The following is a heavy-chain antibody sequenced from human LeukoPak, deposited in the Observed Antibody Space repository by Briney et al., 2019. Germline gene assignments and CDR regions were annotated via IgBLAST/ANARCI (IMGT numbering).Heavy chain of an antibody. V-gene: IGHV3-30*04. CDR2: ISYDGSNK. Sequence: GRSLRLSCAASGFTFSSYAMHWVRQAPGKGLEWVAVISYDGSNKYYADSVKGRFTISRDNAKNSLYLQMNSLRAEDTAVYYCARALGSYSYYYYYYMDVWGKGTTVTVSS. CDR1: GFTFSSYA. J-gene: IGHJ6*03. D-gene: IGHD1-26*01. CDR3: ARALGSYSYYYYYYMDV.